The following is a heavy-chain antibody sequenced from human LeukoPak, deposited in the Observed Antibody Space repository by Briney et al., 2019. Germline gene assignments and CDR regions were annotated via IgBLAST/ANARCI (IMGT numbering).Heavy chain of an antibody. D-gene: IGHD4-23*01. CDR2: VHTSEST. V-gene: IGHV4-4*07. CDR1: GGSIYTYY. J-gene: IGHJ4*02. CDR3: ARDGGGNRNFDY. Sequence: SETLSLTCDVSGGSIYTYYWSWIRQPAGEGLEWIGRVHTSESTTYNPSLKSRVTLSQDTSKNQIYLRLTSVTAADTAVYFCARDGGGNRNFDYWGQGILVTVSS.